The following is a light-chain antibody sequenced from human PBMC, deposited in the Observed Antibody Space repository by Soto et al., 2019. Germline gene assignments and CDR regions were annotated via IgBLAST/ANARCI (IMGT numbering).Light chain of an antibody. CDR3: QQYDDWLRLT. V-gene: IGKV3-15*01. CDR2: GAS. J-gene: IGKJ4*01. CDR1: QSVSTN. Sequence: PQSPFPLSGSMGDRVPLTCRASQSVSTNLAWYQQKPGQVPSLLIYGASTRATGIPARFSGSGSGTEFNLTISSLQSEDFAVYFCQQYDDWLRLTFGGGTKVDIK.